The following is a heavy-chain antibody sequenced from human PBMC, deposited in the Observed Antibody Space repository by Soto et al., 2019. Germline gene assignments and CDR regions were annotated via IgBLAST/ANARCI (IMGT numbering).Heavy chain of an antibody. CDR3: ARDSGLYAPTYYFDY. V-gene: IGHV3-30-3*01. J-gene: IGHJ4*02. D-gene: IGHD3-10*01. Sequence: GGSLRLSCAASGFTFSSYAMHWVRQAPGKGLEWVAVISYDGSNKYYADSVKGRFTISRDNSKNTLYLQMNSLRAEDTAVYYCARDSGLYAPTYYFDYWGQGTLVTVSS. CDR2: ISYDGSNK. CDR1: GFTFSSYA.